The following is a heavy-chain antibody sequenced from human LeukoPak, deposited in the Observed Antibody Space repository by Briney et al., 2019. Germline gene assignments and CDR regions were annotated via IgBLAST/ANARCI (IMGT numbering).Heavy chain of an antibody. CDR1: GITFSSYS. CDR3: ASSNEFYYDTSTYVDY. CDR2: ISSSSSYI. Sequence: PGGSLRLSCAASGITFSSYSMNWVRQAPGKGLEWVSSISSSSSYIYYADSVKGRFTISRDNAKNSLYLQMNSLRAEDTAVYYCASSNEFYYDTSTYVDYWGQGTLVTVSS. V-gene: IGHV3-21*01. J-gene: IGHJ4*02. D-gene: IGHD3-22*01.